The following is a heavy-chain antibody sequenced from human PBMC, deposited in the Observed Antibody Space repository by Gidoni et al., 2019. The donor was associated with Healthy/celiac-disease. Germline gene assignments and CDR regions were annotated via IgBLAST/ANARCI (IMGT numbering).Heavy chain of an antibody. CDR1: GYTFTSYY. D-gene: IGHD2-2*01. Sequence: QVQLVQSGAEVKKPGASVKVSCKASGYTFTSYYMHWVRQAPGQGLEWMGIINPSGGSTSYAQKFQGRVTMTRDTSTSTVYMELSSLRSEDTAVYYCARDATDIVVVPAASYYYYYMDVWGKGTTVTVSS. V-gene: IGHV1-46*01. CDR3: ARDATDIVVVPAASYYYYYMDV. J-gene: IGHJ6*03. CDR2: INPSGGST.